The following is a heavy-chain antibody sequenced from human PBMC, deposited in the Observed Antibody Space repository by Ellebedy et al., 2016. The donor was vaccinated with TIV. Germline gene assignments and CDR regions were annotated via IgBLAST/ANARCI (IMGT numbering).Heavy chain of an antibody. CDR3: AQGGSYSNSAIDY. D-gene: IGHD4-11*01. CDR2: IYSGCST. V-gene: IGHV3-53*05. J-gene: IGHJ4*02. CDR1: GFTVSSNY. Sequence: PGGSLRLSCAASGFTVSSNYMSWVRQAPGKGLEWVSVIYSGCSTYYADSVKGRFTISRDNSKNSLYLQMNSLRAEDTALYYCAQGGSYSNSAIDYWGQGTLVTVSS.